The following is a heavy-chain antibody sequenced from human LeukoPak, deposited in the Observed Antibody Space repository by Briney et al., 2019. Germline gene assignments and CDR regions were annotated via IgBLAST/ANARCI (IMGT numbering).Heavy chain of an antibody. CDR1: GYTFTSYD. CDR2: MNPNSGNT. J-gene: IGHJ6*03. V-gene: IGHV1-8*03. CDR3: ARGLLEGDYMDV. Sequence: GASVKVSCKASGYTFTSYDINWVRQATGQGLEWMGWMNPNSGNTGYAQKFQGRVTITRNTSISTAYMELSGLRSEDTVVYYCARGLLEGDYMDVWGKGTTVTVSS. D-gene: IGHD1-26*01.